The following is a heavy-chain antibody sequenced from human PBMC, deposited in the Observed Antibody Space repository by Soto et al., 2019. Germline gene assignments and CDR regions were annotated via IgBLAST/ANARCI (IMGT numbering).Heavy chain of an antibody. CDR1: GGSFNNYG. V-gene: IGHV1-69*12. CDR2: IIPVFGTP. J-gene: IGHJ6*02. CDR3: ARGDATKIVVTTYYGLDV. D-gene: IGHD3-22*01. Sequence: QVQVVQSGAEVKKPGSSVKVSCKASGGSFNNYGISWVRQAPGQGLEWMGGIIPVFGTPHYAQKFQDRVTINADESTRTVYMEVSSLASEDTAVYYCARGDATKIVVTTYYGLDVWGQGTTVTVSS.